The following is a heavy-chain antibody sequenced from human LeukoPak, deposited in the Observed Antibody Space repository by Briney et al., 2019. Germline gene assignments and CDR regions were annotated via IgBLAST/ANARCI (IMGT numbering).Heavy chain of an antibody. V-gene: IGHV3-21*01. CDR3: ARRGSGYYGADY. CDR2: ISPTSSYI. J-gene: IGHJ4*02. Sequence: GGSLRLSCAASGFTFSTYSINWVRQAPGRGLEWVSSISPTSSYIFYADSVKGRFTISRDNAKNSVYLQMNSLSAEDTAAYYCARRGSGYYGADYWGQGILVTVSS. CDR1: GFTFSTYS. D-gene: IGHD3-22*01.